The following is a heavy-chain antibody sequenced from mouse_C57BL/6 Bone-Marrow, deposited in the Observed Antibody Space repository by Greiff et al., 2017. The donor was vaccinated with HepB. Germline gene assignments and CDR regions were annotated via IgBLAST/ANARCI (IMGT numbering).Heavy chain of an antibody. CDR1: GYTFTDYY. J-gene: IGHJ3*01. V-gene: IGHV1-19*01. CDR3: ARIGGYYVSAWFAY. Sequence: VQLQQSGPVLVKPGASVKMSCKASGYTFTDYYMNWVKQSHGKSLEWIGVINPYNGGTSYNQKFKGKATLTVDKSSSTAYMELNSLTSADSAVYYCARIGGYYVSAWFAYWGQGTLVTVSA. CDR2: INPYNGGT. D-gene: IGHD2-3*01.